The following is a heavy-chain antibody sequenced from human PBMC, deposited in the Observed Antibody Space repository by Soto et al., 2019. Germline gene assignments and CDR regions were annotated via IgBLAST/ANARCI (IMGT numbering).Heavy chain of an antibody. CDR2: ISTYNGNT. CDR1: GYTFTSHG. Sequence: QAQLVQSGAEVKKPGASVKVSCEASGYTFTSHGISWVRQAPGQGLEWMGWISTYNGNTDYGQKFQGRVTLTTDTYTRTAYMDLRNLRSADTSVYNCSKNNAQWIVDDWGQGTLVTVSS. V-gene: IGHV1-18*01. J-gene: IGHJ4*02. D-gene: IGHD6-19*01. CDR3: SKNNAQWIVDD.